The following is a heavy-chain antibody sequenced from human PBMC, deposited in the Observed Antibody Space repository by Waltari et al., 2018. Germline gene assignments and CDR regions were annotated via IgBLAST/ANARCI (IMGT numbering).Heavy chain of an antibody. J-gene: IGHJ6*02. CDR3: ARRIAVADYYYYYGMDV. CDR2: INAGNGNT. D-gene: IGHD6-19*01. CDR1: GYTFTSYA. Sequence: VQLVQSGAEVKKPGASVKVSCKASGYTFTSYAMHWVRQAPGQRLEWMGWINAGNGNTKYSQKFQGRVTITRDTSASTAYMELSSLRSEDTAVYYCARRIAVADYYYYYGMDVWGQGTTVTVSS. V-gene: IGHV1-3*01.